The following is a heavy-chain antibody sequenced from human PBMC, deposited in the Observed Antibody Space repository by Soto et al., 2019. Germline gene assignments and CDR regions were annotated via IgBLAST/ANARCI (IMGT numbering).Heavy chain of an antibody. CDR2: IYYSGST. J-gene: IGHJ5*02. Sequence: QVQLQESGPGLVKPSQTLSLTCTVSGGSISSGDYYWSWIRQPPGKGLEWIGYIYYSGSTYYNPSLKSRVTISVDTSKNQFSLKLSSVTAADTAVYYCAREGTGTTIWSGWFDPWGQGTLVTVSS. V-gene: IGHV4-30-4*01. D-gene: IGHD1-7*01. CDR1: GGSISSGDYY. CDR3: AREGTGTTIWSGWFDP.